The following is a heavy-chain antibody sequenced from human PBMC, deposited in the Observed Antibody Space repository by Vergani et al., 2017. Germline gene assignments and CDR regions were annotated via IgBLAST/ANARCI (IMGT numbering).Heavy chain of an antibody. CDR1: GGSISSGDHC. V-gene: IGHV4-31*11. J-gene: IGHJ5*02. CDR3: ARGNCGVNCPKYNWLAP. D-gene: IGHD2-21*01. CDR2: IFYSGTT. Sequence: QVQLQESGPGVVKPSQTLSLTCAVSGGSISSGDHCWTWIRQRPGKGLEWIGYIFYSGTTYDNPSLRSRLTISVDTSQNQFSLNLRSVTAADTAVYYCARGNCGVNCPKYNWLAPWGRGILVTVSS.